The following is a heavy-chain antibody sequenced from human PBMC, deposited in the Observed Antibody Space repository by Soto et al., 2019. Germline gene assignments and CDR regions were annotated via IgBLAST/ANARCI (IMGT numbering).Heavy chain of an antibody. D-gene: IGHD2-15*01. CDR3: VKGYEGAFAY. V-gene: IGHV3-74*01. Sequence: LSLSCAASGFTFSASWMHWVRQAPGKGLVWISRINSDGSGTVYADSVKGRFTISRDNAKNTLYLQMNSLGAEDTAVYYCVKGYEGAFAYWGQGTQVTVYS. CDR2: INSDGSGT. J-gene: IGHJ4*02. CDR1: GFTFSASW.